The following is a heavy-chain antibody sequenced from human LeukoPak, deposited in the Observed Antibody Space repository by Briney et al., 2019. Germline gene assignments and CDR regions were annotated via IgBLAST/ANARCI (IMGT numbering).Heavy chain of an antibody. D-gene: IGHD6-19*01. CDR1: GYTFTSYG. Sequence: ASVKLSCKASGYTFTSYGISWVRQAPGQGLEWMGWISAYNGNTNNAQKLQGRVTMTTDTSTSTAYMELRSLRSDDTAVYYCARGAYVSSGWYESDWFDPWGQGTLVTVSS. V-gene: IGHV1-18*01. CDR2: ISAYNGNT. CDR3: ARGAYVSSGWYESDWFDP. J-gene: IGHJ5*02.